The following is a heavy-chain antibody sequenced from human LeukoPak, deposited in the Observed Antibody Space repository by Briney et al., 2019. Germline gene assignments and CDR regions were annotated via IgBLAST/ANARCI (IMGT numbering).Heavy chain of an antibody. CDR1: VYTFTSYD. V-gene: IGHV1-8*01. Sequence: ASVKVSCKASVYTFTSYDIHWVRQATGQGLAWMGWMNPNSGNTGYAQKFQGRVTMTRNSSITTAYMELSSLRSEDTAVYYCARRHGRCSDGSCYYPDYWGQGTLVTVSS. D-gene: IGHD2-15*01. CDR3: ARRHGRCSDGSCYYPDY. J-gene: IGHJ4*02. CDR2: MNPNSGNT.